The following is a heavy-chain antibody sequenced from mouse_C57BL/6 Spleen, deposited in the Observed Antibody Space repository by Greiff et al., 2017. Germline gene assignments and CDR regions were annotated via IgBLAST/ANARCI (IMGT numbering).Heavy chain of an antibody. Sequence: EVMLVESGGDLVKPGGSLKLSCAASGFTFSSYGMSWVRQTPDKRLEWVATISSGGSYTYYPDSVKGRFTISRDNAKNTLYLQMSSLKSEDTAMYYCARDSYLDYWGQGTTLTVSS. V-gene: IGHV5-6*02. CDR3: ARDSYLDY. CDR2: ISSGGSYT. CDR1: GFTFSSYG. J-gene: IGHJ2*01.